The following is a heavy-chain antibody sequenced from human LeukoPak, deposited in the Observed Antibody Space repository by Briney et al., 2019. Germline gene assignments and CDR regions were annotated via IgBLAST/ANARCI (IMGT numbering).Heavy chain of an antibody. D-gene: IGHD2/OR15-2a*01. CDR1: GFTFSGSA. Sequence: EGSLRLSCAASGFTFSGSAMHWVRQASGKGLEWVGRIRSKANSYATAYAASVKGRFTISRDDSKNTAYLQMNSLKTEDTAAYYCTTRNPNAFDIWGQGTMVTVSS. CDR2: IRSKANSYAT. J-gene: IGHJ3*02. V-gene: IGHV3-73*01. CDR3: TTRNPNAFDI.